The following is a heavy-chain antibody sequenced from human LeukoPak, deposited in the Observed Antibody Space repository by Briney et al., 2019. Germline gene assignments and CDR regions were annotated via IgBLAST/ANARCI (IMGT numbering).Heavy chain of an antibody. J-gene: IGHJ4*02. CDR1: GFTFSSYW. D-gene: IGHD2-2*01. V-gene: IGHV3-7*01. CDR3: ARRRCSSTSCFFDY. Sequence: GGSLRLSCAASGFTFSSYWMSWVRQAPGKGLEWVANIKQDGSEKYYVDSVKGRITISRDNAKNSLYLQMNSLRAEDTAVYYCARRRCSSTSCFFDYWGQGTLVTVSS. CDR2: IKQDGSEK.